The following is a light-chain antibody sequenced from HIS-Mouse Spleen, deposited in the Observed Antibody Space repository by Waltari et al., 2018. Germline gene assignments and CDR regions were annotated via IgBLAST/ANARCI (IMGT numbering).Light chain of an antibody. Sequence: QSALTQPASVSGSPGQSITISCTGTSRDVGSYNLFSWYQQHPGKAPKPMIYEGSQRPSGVSNRFSGSKSGNTASLTISGLQAEDEADYYCCSYAGSWVFGGGTKLTVL. CDR2: EGS. CDR1: SRDVGSYNL. V-gene: IGLV2-23*01. J-gene: IGLJ3*02. CDR3: CSYAGSWV.